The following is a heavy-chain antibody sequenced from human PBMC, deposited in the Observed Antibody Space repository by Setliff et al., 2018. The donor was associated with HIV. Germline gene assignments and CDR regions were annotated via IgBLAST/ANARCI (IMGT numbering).Heavy chain of an antibody. Sequence: LRLSCEGSGFIFSAQYMTWVRQAPGKGLEWVANIQQEGRVKNYVDSVKGRFTISRDNAKNSLYLQMNSLTAEDTGVYYCARDQLGTPGYDVFDIWGRGTMVTVSS. D-gene: IGHD3-9*01. CDR2: IQQEGRVK. CDR3: ARDQLGTPGYDVFDI. CDR1: GFIFSAQY. J-gene: IGHJ3*02. V-gene: IGHV3-7*01.